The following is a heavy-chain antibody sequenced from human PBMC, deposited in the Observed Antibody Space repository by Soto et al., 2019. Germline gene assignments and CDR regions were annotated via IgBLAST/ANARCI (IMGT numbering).Heavy chain of an antibody. CDR3: ARDPSGIAAEGWFDP. V-gene: IGHV4-31*03. J-gene: IGHJ5*02. D-gene: IGHD6-13*01. CDR2: IYYSGST. CDR1: GGSISSGGFY. Sequence: QVQLQESGPGLVKPSQTLSLTCTVSGGSISSGGFYWSWIRHHPGKGLEWIGYIYYSGSTYYNPSLKSRVTISVDTSKNQFSLRLSSVIAADTAVYYCARDPSGIAAEGWFDPWGQGTLVTVSS.